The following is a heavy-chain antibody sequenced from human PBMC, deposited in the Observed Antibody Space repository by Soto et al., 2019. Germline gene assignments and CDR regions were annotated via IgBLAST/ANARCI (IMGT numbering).Heavy chain of an antibody. Sequence: EVQLLDSGGGLVQPGGSLRLSCAASGFTFSSSAMSWVRQAPGKGLEWVSAVSGSGGTTYYADSVRGRFTISRDNSKNTLYLQKNSLRAEETAKYFCAGCTVDTIVTSGWCHYLDPWGQGTLVTVSS. CDR3: AGCTVDTIVTSGWCHYLDP. J-gene: IGHJ5*02. CDR2: VSGSGGTT. CDR1: GFTFSSSA. D-gene: IGHD6-19*01. V-gene: IGHV3-23*01.